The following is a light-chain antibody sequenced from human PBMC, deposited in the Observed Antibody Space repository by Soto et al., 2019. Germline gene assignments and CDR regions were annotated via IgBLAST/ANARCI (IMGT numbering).Light chain of an antibody. CDR1: QSISSY. Sequence: DFQMTQPPSSLSASIGDRVIITCRASQSISSYLNWYQQKPGKAPKLLIYAASSLQSGVPSRFSGSGSGTDFTLTISSLQPEDFATYYCQQSYSTTWTFGQGTKVDIK. CDR2: AAS. J-gene: IGKJ1*01. V-gene: IGKV1-39*01. CDR3: QQSYSTTWT.